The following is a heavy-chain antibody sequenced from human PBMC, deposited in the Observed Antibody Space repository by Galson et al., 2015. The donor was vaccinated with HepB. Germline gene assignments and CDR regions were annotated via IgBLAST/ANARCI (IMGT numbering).Heavy chain of an antibody. V-gene: IGHV1-18*04. Sequence: VSCKASDYTFSSYGVSWVRQAPGQGLEWMGWISAYNGNINYAQKFQGRVTMTTDTSTSTAYMELRSLRSDDTAVYYCAREGYDGSGYHHYYYYGMDVWAQGTTVTVSS. CDR2: ISAYNGNI. D-gene: IGHD3-22*01. J-gene: IGHJ6*02. CDR3: AREGYDGSGYHHYYYYGMDV. CDR1: DYTFSSYG.